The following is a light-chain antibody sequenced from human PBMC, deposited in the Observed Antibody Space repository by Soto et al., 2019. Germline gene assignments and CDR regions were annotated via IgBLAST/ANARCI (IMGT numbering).Light chain of an antibody. CDR1: SNDIGGYNY. CDR2: DVS. V-gene: IGLV2-14*01. J-gene: IGLJ2*01. CDR3: SSYTSSSTLL. Sequence: QSVLTQPASVSGSPGQSITFSCTGTSNDIGGYNYVSWYQQHPGKAPKLMIFDVSNRPSGVSYRFSGSKSGNTASLTISGLQAEDEPDYYCSSYTSSSTLLFGGGTQLTVL.